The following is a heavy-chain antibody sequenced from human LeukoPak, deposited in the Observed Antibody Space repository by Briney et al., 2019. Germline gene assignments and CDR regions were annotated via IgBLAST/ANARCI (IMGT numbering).Heavy chain of an antibody. CDR3: AKDRPIKGGFDP. D-gene: IGHD3-16*01. CDR1: GFSLTTYG. V-gene: IGHV3-30*02. CDR2: MRSDGTSK. Sequence: GGSLRLSCVASGFSLTTYGMLWVRQAPGKGLQWVAFMRSDGTSKYYGDSVEGRFTISRDNSKSTLYLLMNSLSAEETGIYYCAKDRPIKGGFDPWGQGTPVTVSS. J-gene: IGHJ5*02.